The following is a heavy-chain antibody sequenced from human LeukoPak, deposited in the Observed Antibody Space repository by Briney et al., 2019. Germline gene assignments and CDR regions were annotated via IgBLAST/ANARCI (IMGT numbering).Heavy chain of an antibody. CDR1: GFTFSSYA. CDR3: AKGPLCSSTSCYTLGHFDP. D-gene: IGHD2-2*02. V-gene: IGHV3-23*01. Sequence: GGSLRLSCAASGFTFSSYAISWVRQVPGKGLEWVSSISGSGNSTYYAHSVKGRFTISRDNSKNTLYLQMNSLRAEDTAVYYCAKGPLCSSTSCYTLGHFDPWGQGTLVTVSS. J-gene: IGHJ5*02. CDR2: ISGSGNST.